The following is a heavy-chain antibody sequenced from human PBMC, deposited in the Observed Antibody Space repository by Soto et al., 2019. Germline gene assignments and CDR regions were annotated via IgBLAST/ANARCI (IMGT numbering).Heavy chain of an antibody. J-gene: IGHJ4*02. CDR2: INPSGGST. CDR3: ARALITHYDYVWGSYRHNYYFDY. Sequence: GASVKVSCKASGYTFTSYYMHWVRQAPGQGLEWMGIINPSGGSTSYAQKFQGRVTMTRDTSTSTVYMELSSLRSEDTAVYYCARALITHYDYVWGSYRHNYYFDYWGQGTLVTVSS. D-gene: IGHD3-16*02. V-gene: IGHV1-46*01. CDR1: GYTFTSYY.